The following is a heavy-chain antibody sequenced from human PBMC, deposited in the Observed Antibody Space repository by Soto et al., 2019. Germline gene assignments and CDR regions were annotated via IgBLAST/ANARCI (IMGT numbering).Heavy chain of an antibody. CDR3: VKDRWRDGDHGTLAAFEI. V-gene: IGHV3-23*01. CDR1: GFTFGNYA. Sequence: EVQLLESGGGLVQPGGSLRLSCAASGFTFGNYAMSWVRQAPGMGLEWVSSISASGGTTYYADAVKGHFTFSRDSFTNTLFLQMKSLRPEDTATYYCVKDRWRDGDHGTLAAFEIWGQGTMVIVSS. J-gene: IGHJ3*02. D-gene: IGHD4-17*01. CDR2: ISASGGTT.